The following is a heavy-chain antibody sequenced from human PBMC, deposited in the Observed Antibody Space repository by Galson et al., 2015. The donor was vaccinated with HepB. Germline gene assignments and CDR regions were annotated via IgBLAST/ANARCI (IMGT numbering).Heavy chain of an antibody. CDR3: ARDHAKGGYYDSSGEPHFDY. V-gene: IGHV3-7*03. CDR1: GFSFSSYW. CDR2: MKQDGSDK. J-gene: IGHJ4*02. Sequence: SLRLSCAASGFSFSSYWMSWVRQAPGKGLEWVANMKQDGSDKYYVDSVKGRFAISRDNAKNSLYLQMNSLRAEDTAVYYCARDHAKGGYYDSSGEPHFDYWGQGTLVTVSS. D-gene: IGHD3-22*01.